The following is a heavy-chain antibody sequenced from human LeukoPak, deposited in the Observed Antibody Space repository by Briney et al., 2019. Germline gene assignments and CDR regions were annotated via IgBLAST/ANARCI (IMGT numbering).Heavy chain of an antibody. CDR1: GFTFSSDA. Sequence: GGSLRLSCAASGFTFSSDAMSWVRQAPGKGREWVSAISGSGGSTYYADSVNGRFTISRDNSKTTLYLQMNSLRAEDTAVYYCAKDRRADMLWGQGTLVTVSS. D-gene: IGHD2-2*01. V-gene: IGHV3-23*01. CDR2: ISGSGGST. CDR3: AKDRRADML. J-gene: IGHJ4*02.